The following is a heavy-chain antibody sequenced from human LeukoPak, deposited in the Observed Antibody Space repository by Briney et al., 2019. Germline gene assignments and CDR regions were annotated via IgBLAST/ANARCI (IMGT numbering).Heavy chain of an antibody. V-gene: IGHV1-8*01. Sequence: ASVKVSRKASGYTFTSYDINWVRQATGQGLEWMGWMNPNSGNTGYAQKFQGRVTMTRNTSISTAYMELSSLRSEDTAVYYCARGSYDSSGYYRTVPPEYYFDYWGQGTLVTVSS. CDR1: GYTFTSYD. CDR3: ARGSYDSSGYYRTVPPEYYFDY. CDR2: MNPNSGNT. J-gene: IGHJ4*02. D-gene: IGHD3-22*01.